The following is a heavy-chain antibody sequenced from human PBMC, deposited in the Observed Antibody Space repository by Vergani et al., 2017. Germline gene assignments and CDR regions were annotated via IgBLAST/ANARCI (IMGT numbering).Heavy chain of an antibody. Sequence: QLQLQESGPGLVKPSETLSLTCTVSGGSISSSSYYWGWIRQPPGKGLEWIGSISYSGSTYYNPSLKSRVTISVDTSKNQFSLKLSSVTAADTAVYYCARERPMITFGGSPPNDYWGQGTLVTVSS. CDR2: ISYSGST. CDR1: GGSISSSSYY. V-gene: IGHV4-39*07. J-gene: IGHJ4*02. D-gene: IGHD3-16*01. CDR3: ARERPMITFGGSPPNDY.